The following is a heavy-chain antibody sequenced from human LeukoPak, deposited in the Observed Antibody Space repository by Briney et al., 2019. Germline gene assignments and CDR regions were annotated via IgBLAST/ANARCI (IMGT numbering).Heavy chain of an antibody. V-gene: IGHV3-48*02. J-gene: IGHJ4*02. CDR2: ISSSSSTI. D-gene: IGHD1-14*01. CDR3: ARGSNRAFDY. Sequence: GGSLRLSCAASGFSFSSYSMNWVRQAPGKGLEWVSYISSSSSTIYYADSVKGRFTISRDNAKNSLSLQMHSLRDEDTAVYYCARGSNRAFDYWGQGTLVTVSS. CDR1: GFSFSSYS.